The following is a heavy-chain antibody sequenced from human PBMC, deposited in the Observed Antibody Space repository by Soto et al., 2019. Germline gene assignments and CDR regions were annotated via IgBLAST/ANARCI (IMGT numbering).Heavy chain of an antibody. J-gene: IGHJ4*02. CDR3: ARDDAAGTRNFDY. CDR2: IWYDGSNK. V-gene: IGHV3-33*01. D-gene: IGHD6-13*01. Sequence: QVQLVESGGGVVQPGRSLRLSCAASGFTFSSYGMHWVRQAPGKGLEWVAVIWYDGSNKYYADSVKGRFTISRDNSKNTRYLQMNSLRAEDTAVYYCARDDAAGTRNFDYWGQGTLVTVSS. CDR1: GFTFSSYG.